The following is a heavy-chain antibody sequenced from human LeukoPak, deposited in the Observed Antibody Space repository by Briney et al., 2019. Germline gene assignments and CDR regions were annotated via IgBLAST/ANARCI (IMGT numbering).Heavy chain of an antibody. CDR2: ISYDGSSE. D-gene: IGHD2-15*01. Sequence: GGSLRLSCAVSGFTFSTYTMHWVRQAPGKGLEWVAVISYDGSSEYYADSVKGRFTISRDSSRNTLYLQMNSLRDDDTAVYFCAAEYCGGGFCYTRHSGHDYWGQGTLVTVSS. V-gene: IGHV3-30*04. J-gene: IGHJ4*02. CDR1: GFTFSTYT. CDR3: AAEYCGGGFCYTRHSGHDY.